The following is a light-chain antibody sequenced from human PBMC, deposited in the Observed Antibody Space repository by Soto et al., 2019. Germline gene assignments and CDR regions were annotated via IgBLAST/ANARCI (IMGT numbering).Light chain of an antibody. CDR1: SSDVGSYNL. CDR2: EVS. CDR3: CSYVGSSTLV. Sequence: QSVLTQPASVSGSPGQSITISCTGTSSDVGSYNLVSWYQQHPGKAPKLMIYEVSKRPSGVSNRFSGSKSGNTTSLTISGVQAEDEADYYCCSYVGSSTLVFGGGTELTVL. V-gene: IGLV2-23*02. J-gene: IGLJ3*02.